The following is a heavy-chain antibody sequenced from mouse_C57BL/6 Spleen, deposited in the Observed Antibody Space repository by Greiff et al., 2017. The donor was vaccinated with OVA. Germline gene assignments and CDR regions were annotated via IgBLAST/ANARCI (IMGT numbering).Heavy chain of an antibody. Sequence: QVQLQQSGPELVKPGASVKISCKASGYTFTDYYINWVKQRPGQGLEWIGWIYPGRGNTKYNEKFKGKATLTVDTSSSTAYMQLSSLTSEDSAVYFCAGAGRGYDYDEGDFDYWGQGTTLTVSS. CDR1: GYTFTDYY. CDR2: IYPGRGNT. D-gene: IGHD2-4*01. J-gene: IGHJ2*01. V-gene: IGHV1-84*01. CDR3: AGAGRGYDYDEGDFDY.